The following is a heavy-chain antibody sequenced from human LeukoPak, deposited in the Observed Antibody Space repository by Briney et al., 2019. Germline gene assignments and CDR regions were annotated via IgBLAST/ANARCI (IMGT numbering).Heavy chain of an antibody. CDR1: GCSLSSYY. V-gene: IGHV4-59*08. CDR2: IYYSGNT. Sequence: SETPSPPCSVSGCSLSSYYWGWIRQPPRKGLELIGYIYYSGNTKYNPSLKSRITISVDTSKNQFSLNLISVTAADTAVYYCARLGEYYYYGMDVWGQGTTVTVSS. CDR3: ARLGEYYYYGMDV. J-gene: IGHJ6*02.